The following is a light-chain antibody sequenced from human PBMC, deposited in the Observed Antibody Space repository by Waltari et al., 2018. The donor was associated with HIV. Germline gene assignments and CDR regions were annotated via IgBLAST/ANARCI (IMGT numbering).Light chain of an antibody. Sequence: QSVLTQPPSASGTLGQRVTISCSGSSSTLGTNTENWYQQLPGTAPKLLIYTNSHRPSGVPDRFSGSKSGTSASLAISGLQSEDEADYYCAAWDDSLNGRAVFGGGTHLTVL. CDR1: SSTLGTNT. CDR3: AAWDDSLNGRAV. J-gene: IGLJ7*01. V-gene: IGLV1-44*01. CDR2: TNS.